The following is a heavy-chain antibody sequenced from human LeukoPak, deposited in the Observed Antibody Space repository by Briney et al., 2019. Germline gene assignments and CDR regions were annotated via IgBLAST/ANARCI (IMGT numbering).Heavy chain of an antibody. D-gene: IGHD6-19*01. CDR2: INHSGST. CDR3: ARRPASCGWFGRFDY. V-gene: IGHV4-34*01. Sequence: SETLSLLCAVYGGPLCVYHWRWPPHPPGKGLEWIGEINHSGSTNYNPSLKSRVIISVDTSKNQFSLKLSSVTAADTAVYYCARRPASCGWFGRFDYWGQGTLVTVSS. CDR1: GGPLCVYH. J-gene: IGHJ4*02.